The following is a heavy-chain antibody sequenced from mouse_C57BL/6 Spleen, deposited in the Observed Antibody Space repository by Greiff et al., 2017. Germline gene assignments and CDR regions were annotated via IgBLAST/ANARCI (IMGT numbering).Heavy chain of an antibody. CDR3: ARSITTVVATRAMDY. V-gene: IGHV1-50*01. CDR1: GYTFTSYW. J-gene: IGHJ4*01. CDR2: IDPSDSYT. Sequence: QVHVKQPGAELVKPGASVKLSCKASGYTFTSYWMQWVKQRPGQGLEWIGEIDPSDSYTNYNQKFKGKATLTVDTSSSTAYMQLSSLTSEDSAVYYCARSITTVVATRAMDYWGQGTSVTVSS. D-gene: IGHD1-1*01.